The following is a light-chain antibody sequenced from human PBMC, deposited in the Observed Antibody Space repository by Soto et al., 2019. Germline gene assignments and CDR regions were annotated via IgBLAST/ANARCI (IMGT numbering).Light chain of an antibody. CDR3: QQYSKWPIT. CDR1: QSVNSN. V-gene: IGKV3-15*01. J-gene: IGKJ5*01. Sequence: EMVMTQSPATLSVSPGESATLSCRASQSVNSNYLAWYQQPPGQPPRLLLYGISTRATGIPARFSGSGSGTEFSLTISSLQSEDFAVYYCQQYSKWPITFGQGTRLEIK. CDR2: GIS.